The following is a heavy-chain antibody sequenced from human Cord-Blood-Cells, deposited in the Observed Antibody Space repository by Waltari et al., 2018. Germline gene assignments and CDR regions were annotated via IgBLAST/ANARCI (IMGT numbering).Heavy chain of an antibody. CDR1: GGTFSSYA. Sequence: QVQLVQSGAEVKKPGSSVKVSCKASGGTFSSYAISWVRQAPGQGLEWMGGIIPILGTANDAQKFQGRVTITADESTSTAYMELSSLRSEDTAVYYCARGSGYCSSTSCLEYFQHWGQGTLVTVSS. CDR2: IIPILGTA. V-gene: IGHV1-69*01. J-gene: IGHJ1*01. D-gene: IGHD2-2*01. CDR3: ARGSGYCSSTSCLEYFQH.